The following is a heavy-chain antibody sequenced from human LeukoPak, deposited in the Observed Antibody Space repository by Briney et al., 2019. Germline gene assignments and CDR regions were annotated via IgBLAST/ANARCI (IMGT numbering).Heavy chain of an antibody. CDR1: GYTFTGYY. J-gene: IGHJ5*02. D-gene: IGHD1-20*01. CDR3: AREVGVTGTKKQRNWFDP. V-gene: IGHV1-2*02. Sequence: ASVKVSCKASGYTFTGYYMHWVRQAPGQGLEWMGWINPNSGGTNYAQKFQGRVTMTRDTSISTAYMELSRLRSDDTAVYYCAREVGVTGTKKQRNWFDPWGQGTLVTVSS. CDR2: INPNSGGT.